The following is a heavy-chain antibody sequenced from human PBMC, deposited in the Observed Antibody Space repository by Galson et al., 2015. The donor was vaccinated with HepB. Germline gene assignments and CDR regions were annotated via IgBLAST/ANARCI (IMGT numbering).Heavy chain of an antibody. V-gene: IGHV3-33*01. CDR2: IWYDGSNK. D-gene: IGHD4-11*01. J-gene: IGHJ3*02. Sequence: SLRLSCAASGFTFSSYGMHWVRQAPGKGLEWVAVIWYDGSNKYYADSVKGRFTISRDNSKNTLYLQMNSLRAEDTAVYYCASRNDYKAFDIWGQGTMVTVSS. CDR1: GFTFSSYG. CDR3: ASRNDYKAFDI.